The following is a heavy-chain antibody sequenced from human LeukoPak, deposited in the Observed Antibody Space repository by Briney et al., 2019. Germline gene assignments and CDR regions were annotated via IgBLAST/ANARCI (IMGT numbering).Heavy chain of an antibody. V-gene: IGHV1-3*01. Sequence: ASVKVSCKASGGTFSSYAISWVRQAPGQRLEWMGWINAGNGNTKYSQKFQGRVTITRDTSASTAYMELSSLRSEDTAVYYCARVTSGSYSASDYWGQGTLVTVSS. CDR3: ARVTSGSYSASDY. J-gene: IGHJ4*02. CDR2: INAGNGNT. CDR1: GGTFSSYA. D-gene: IGHD1-26*01.